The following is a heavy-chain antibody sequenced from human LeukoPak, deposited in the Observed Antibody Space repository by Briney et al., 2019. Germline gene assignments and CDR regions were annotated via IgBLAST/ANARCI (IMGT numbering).Heavy chain of an antibody. CDR1: GGSISSYY. CDR3: ARQGPMTTVDY. Sequence: PSETLSLTCTVSGGSISSYYWSWIRQPPGKGLEWIGYIYYSGSTNYNPSLKSRVTISVDTSKNQFPLKLSSVTAADTAVYYCARQGPMTTVDYWGQGTLVTVSS. J-gene: IGHJ4*02. D-gene: IGHD4-11*01. V-gene: IGHV4-59*01. CDR2: IYYSGST.